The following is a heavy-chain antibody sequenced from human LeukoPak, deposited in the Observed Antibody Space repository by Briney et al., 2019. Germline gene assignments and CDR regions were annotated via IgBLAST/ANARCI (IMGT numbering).Heavy chain of an antibody. V-gene: IGHV4-59*01. J-gene: IGHJ4*02. Sequence: SEXLSXTCTVSGGSISSYYWSWIRQPPGKGLEWIGYIYYSGSTNYNPSLTSRVTISVDTSKNQFSLKLSSVTAADTAVYYCASQRGQLEPLFDYWGQGTLVTVSS. CDR2: IYYSGST. CDR1: GGSISSYY. D-gene: IGHD1-1*01. CDR3: ASQRGQLEPLFDY.